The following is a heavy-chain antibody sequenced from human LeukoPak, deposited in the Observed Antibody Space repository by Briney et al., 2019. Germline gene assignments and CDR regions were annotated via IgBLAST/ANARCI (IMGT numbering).Heavy chain of an antibody. CDR2: INHSGST. D-gene: IGHD2-2*02. CDR3: ARDIVVVPAAIARRRRAYYYYGMDV. J-gene: IGHJ6*02. V-gene: IGHV4-34*01. Sequence: SETLSLTCAVYGGSFSGYYWSWIRQPPGKGLEWIGEINHSGSTNYNPSLKSRVTIPVDTSKNQLSLKLSSVTAADTAVYYCARDIVVVPAAIARRRRAYYYYGMDVWGQGTTVTVSS. CDR1: GGSFSGYY.